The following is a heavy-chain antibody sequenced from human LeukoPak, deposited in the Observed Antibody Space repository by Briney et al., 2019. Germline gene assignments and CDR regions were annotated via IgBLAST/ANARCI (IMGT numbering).Heavy chain of an antibody. D-gene: IGHD3-3*01. CDR3: ARDWNGSWRSFDS. Sequence: GGSLRLSCAASGFTFNTHWMSWARQAPGKGLEWVANIKTDGSEKYYSDSVEGRFTISRDNANSLLYLQMNSLRVEDTAVYYCARDWNGSWRSFDSWGQGTLVTVSS. CDR2: IKTDGSEK. CDR1: GFTFNTHW. V-gene: IGHV3-7*01. J-gene: IGHJ4*02.